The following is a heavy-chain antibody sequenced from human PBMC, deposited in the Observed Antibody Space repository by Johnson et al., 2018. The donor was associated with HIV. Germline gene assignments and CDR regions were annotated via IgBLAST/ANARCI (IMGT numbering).Heavy chain of an antibody. V-gene: IGHV3-53*01. CDR2: IYSGGST. CDR1: GFIVSSNC. Sequence: EVQLVESGGGLVQPGGSLRLSCAASGFIVSSNCMTWVRQAPGKGLEWVSVIYSGGSTYYVDSVKGRFTISRDNSKNTLCLQTNSLRVEDTAVYYCAKSGFSGSYQGAYDIWGQGTMVTVSS. CDR3: AKSGFSGSYQGAYDI. D-gene: IGHD1-26*01. J-gene: IGHJ3*02.